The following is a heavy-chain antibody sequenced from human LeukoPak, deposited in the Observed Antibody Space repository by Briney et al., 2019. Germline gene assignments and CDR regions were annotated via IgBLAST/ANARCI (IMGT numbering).Heavy chain of an antibody. D-gene: IGHD3-3*01. J-gene: IGHJ4*02. V-gene: IGHV4-39*07. CDR3: ARVGGTIFGVVNRGAFDY. CDR2: IYYSGST. Sequence: SETLSLTCTVSGGSISSSSYYWGWIRQPPGKGLEWIGSIYYSGSTYYNPSLKSRVTMSLDTSKNQFSLNLSSVTAADTAVYYCARVGGTIFGVVNRGAFDYWGQGTLVTVSS. CDR1: GGSISSSSYY.